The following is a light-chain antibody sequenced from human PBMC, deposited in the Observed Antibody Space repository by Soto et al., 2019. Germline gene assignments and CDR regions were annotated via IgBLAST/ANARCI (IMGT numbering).Light chain of an antibody. CDR2: STS. J-gene: IGLJ3*02. CDR3: LLYYGGAQPWV. V-gene: IGLV7-43*01. Sequence: QAVVTQEPSLTVSPGGTVTLTCASSTGAVTSGYYPNWFQQKPGQAPRALIYSTSYKHSWTPARFSGSLLGGKAALTLSGLQLEDEAEYYCLLYYGGAQPWVFGGGTKLTVL. CDR1: TGAVTSGYY.